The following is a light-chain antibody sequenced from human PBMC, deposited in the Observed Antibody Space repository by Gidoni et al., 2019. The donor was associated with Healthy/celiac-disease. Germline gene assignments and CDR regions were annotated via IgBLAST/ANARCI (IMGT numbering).Light chain of an antibody. CDR2: AAS. J-gene: IGKJ2*01. CDR1: QSISSY. Sequence: DIQMTQSPSSLSATVGDRVSITCRASQSISSYLNWYQQKPGQAPKLLIYAASSLQSGLPSRFSGSGSGTDFTLTISCLQPEDFASYFCQQSYSTPMYAVGQGTKLEIK. V-gene: IGKV1-39*01. CDR3: QQSYSTPMYA.